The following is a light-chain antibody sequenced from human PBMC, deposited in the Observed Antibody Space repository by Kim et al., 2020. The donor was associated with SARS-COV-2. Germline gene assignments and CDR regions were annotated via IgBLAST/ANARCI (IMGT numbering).Light chain of an antibody. CDR1: QSISSW. CDR2: KAS. J-gene: IGKJ2*01. V-gene: IGKV1-5*03. Sequence: PSTRSAAVGDRVTITCRASQSISSWLAWYQQKPGKAPKLLIYKASSLESGVPSRFSGSGSGTEFTLTISSLQPDDFATYYCQHPYTFGQGTKLEIK. CDR3: QHPYT.